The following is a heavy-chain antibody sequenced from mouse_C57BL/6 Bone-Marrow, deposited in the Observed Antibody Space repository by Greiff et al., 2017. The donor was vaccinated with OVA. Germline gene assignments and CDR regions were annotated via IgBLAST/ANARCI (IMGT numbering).Heavy chain of an antibody. J-gene: IGHJ3*01. D-gene: IGHD3-2*02. Sequence: DVQLVESGGGLVKPGGSLKLSCAASGFTFSSYAMSWVRQTPEKRLEWVATISDGGSYTYYPDNVKGRFTISRDNAKNNLYLQMSHLKSEDTAMYYCAREKTAQATWFAYWGQGTLVTVSA. CDR2: ISDGGSYT. CDR3: AREKTAQATWFAY. V-gene: IGHV5-4*01. CDR1: GFTFSSYA.